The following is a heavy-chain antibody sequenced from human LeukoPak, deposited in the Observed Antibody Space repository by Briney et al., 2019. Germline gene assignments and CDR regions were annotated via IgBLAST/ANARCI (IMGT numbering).Heavy chain of an antibody. J-gene: IGHJ5*02. V-gene: IGHV4-59*01. CDR2: IYYSGST. CDR3: ARENYYYDSSGYYFEGEWFDP. D-gene: IGHD3-22*01. Sequence: SETLSLTRTVSGGSISSYYWSWIRQPPGKGLEWIGYIYYSGSTNYNPSLKSRVTISVDTSKNQFSLKLSSVTAADTAVYYCARENYYYDSSGYYFEGEWFDPWGQGTLVTVSS. CDR1: GGSISSYY.